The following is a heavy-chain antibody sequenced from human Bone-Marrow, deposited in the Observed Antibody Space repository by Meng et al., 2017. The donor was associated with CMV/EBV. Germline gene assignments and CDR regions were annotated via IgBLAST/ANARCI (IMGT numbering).Heavy chain of an antibody. V-gene: IGHV3-7*01. D-gene: IGHD1-26*01. CDR3: ARDPSGSYLDGAFDI. Sequence: GESLKISCAASAFTFSSYWMSWVRQAPGKGLEWVANIKQDGSEKYYVDSVKGRFTISRDNAKNSLYLQMNSLRAEDTAVYYCARDPSGSYLDGAFDIWGQGTMVTVSS. CDR2: IKQDGSEK. CDR1: AFTFSSYW. J-gene: IGHJ3*02.